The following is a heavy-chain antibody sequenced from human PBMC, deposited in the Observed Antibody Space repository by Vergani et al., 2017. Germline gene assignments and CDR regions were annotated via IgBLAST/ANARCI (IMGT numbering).Heavy chain of an antibody. CDR2: ISYDGSNK. J-gene: IGHJ6*03. V-gene: IGHV3-30-3*01. CDR1: GFTFSSYA. CDR3: ARDEYCSGGSCLHYYYYMDV. D-gene: IGHD2-15*01. Sequence: QVQLVESGGGVVQPGRSLRLSCAASGFTFSSYAMHWVRQAPGKGLEWVAVISYDGSNKYYADSVKGRFTISRDNSKNTLYLQMNSLRAEDTALYYCARDEYCSGGSCLHYYYYMDVWGKGTTVTVSS.